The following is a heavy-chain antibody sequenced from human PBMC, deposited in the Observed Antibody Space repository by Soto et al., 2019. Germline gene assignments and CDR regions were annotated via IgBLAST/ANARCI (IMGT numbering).Heavy chain of an antibody. D-gene: IGHD2-2*01. CDR3: APTWGCSSTSCPPGF. V-gene: IGHV3-30*03. CDR1: RFMFSSYG. J-gene: IGHJ4*02. Sequence: GESLRLSCAASRFMFSSYGMHWVRQAPGKGLEWVAVISNDGSSKNYADSVKGRFTISRDNSKNMLYLQMNSLILEDTAVYYCAPTWGCSSTSCPPGFWGQGTLVTVSS. CDR2: ISNDGSSK.